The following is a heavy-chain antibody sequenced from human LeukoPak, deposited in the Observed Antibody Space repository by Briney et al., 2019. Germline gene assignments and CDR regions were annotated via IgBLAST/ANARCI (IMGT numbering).Heavy chain of an antibody. CDR3: AKDKAGYSSGWYGN. CDR2: ISGSGGST. J-gene: IGHJ4*02. Sequence: PGGSLRLSCAASGFTFSSYAMSWVRQAPVKGLEWVSAISGSGGSTYYADSVKGRFTISRDNSKNTLYLQMNSLRAEDTAVYYCAKDKAGYSSGWYGNWGQGTLVTVSS. CDR1: GFTFSSYA. D-gene: IGHD6-19*01. V-gene: IGHV3-23*01.